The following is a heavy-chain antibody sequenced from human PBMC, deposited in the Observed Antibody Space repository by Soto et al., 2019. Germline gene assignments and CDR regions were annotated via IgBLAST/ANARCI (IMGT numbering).Heavy chain of an antibody. J-gene: IGHJ4*02. CDR2: ISSTTNYI. Sequence: LRLSCAASGFTFTRYSMNWVRQAPGKGLEWVSSISSTTNYIYYGDSMKGRFTISRDNAKNSLYLEMNSLRAEDTAVYYCARESEDLTSNLDYWGQGTLVTVSS. CDR1: GFTFTRYS. CDR3: ARESEDLTSNLDY. V-gene: IGHV3-21*06.